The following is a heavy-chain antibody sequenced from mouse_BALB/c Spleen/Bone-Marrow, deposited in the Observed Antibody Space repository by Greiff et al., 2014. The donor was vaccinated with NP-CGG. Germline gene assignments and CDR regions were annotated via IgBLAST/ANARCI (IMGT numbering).Heavy chain of an antibody. J-gene: IGHJ1*01. CDR3: ARVYLWYFDV. CDR2: IWAGGST. Sequence: QGQLKESGPGLGAPSQSLSITCTVSWVLLTRYGVNWGRQPPGKGLEWLGVIWAGGSTNYNSALMSRLSISKDNSKSQVFLKMNSLQTDDTAMYYCARVYLWYFDVWGAGTTVTVSS. D-gene: IGHD2-3*01. CDR1: WVLLTRYG. V-gene: IGHV2-9*02.